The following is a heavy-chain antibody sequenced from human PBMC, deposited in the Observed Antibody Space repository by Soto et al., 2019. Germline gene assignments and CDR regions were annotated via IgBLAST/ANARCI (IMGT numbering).Heavy chain of an antibody. CDR3: ARSSAWMYLFAD. Sequence: GGSLRLSCAASGFTFRSYAMNWVRQTQEKGLEWVSSISSTSTYTHYADSVKGRFTMSIDKSKNVLSLQMNSLRVEDTAFYYCARSSAWMYLFADWGQGTLVTVSS. CDR2: ISSTSTYT. D-gene: IGHD6-19*01. V-gene: IGHV3-21*04. J-gene: IGHJ4*02. CDR1: GFTFRSYA.